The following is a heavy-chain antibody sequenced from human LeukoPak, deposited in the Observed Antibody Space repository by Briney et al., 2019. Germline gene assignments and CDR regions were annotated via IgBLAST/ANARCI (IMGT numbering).Heavy chain of an antibody. CDR3: ARGARYCSGGSCLDY. J-gene: IGHJ4*02. CDR1: GDSISSYY. CDR2: IYYSGST. Sequence: PSETLSLTCIVSGDSISSYYWSWIRQPPGKGLEWIGYIYYSGSTNYNPSLKSRVTISVDTSKNQVSLKLNSVTAADTAVYYCARGARYCSGGSCLDYWGQGTLITVSS. V-gene: IGHV4-59*01. D-gene: IGHD2-15*01.